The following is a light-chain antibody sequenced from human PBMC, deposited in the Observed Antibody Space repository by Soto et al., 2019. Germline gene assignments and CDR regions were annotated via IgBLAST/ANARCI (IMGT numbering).Light chain of an antibody. V-gene: IGLV3-1*01. Sequence: SYELTQPSSLSVSPGQTAAIDCSGDGLGDKYVSWYQQKPGQSPVLFIHQNSRRASGIPERFSGSNSADTVLLTSSGTQPMDEDYYYCQAWDSETVVFGGGTKVTVL. CDR1: GLGDKY. CDR2: QNS. CDR3: QAWDSETVV. J-gene: IGLJ2*01.